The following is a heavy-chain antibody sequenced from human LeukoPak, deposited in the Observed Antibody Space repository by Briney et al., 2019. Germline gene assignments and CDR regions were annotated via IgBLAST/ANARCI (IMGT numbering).Heavy chain of an antibody. J-gene: IGHJ6*03. CDR1: GGSISSYY. CDR2: IYTSGST. V-gene: IGHV4-4*09. CDR3: ARLGASDCSSTSCYYYYYDMDV. Sequence: PSETLSLTCTVSGGSISSYYWSWIRQPPGKGLEWIGYIYTSGSTNYNPSLKSRVTISVDTSKNQFSLKLSSVTAADTAVYYCARLGASDCSSTSCYYYYYDMDVWGKGTTVTVSS. D-gene: IGHD2-2*01.